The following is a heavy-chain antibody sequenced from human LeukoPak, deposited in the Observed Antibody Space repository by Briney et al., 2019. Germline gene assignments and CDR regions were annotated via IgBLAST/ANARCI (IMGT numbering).Heavy chain of an antibody. J-gene: IGHJ3*02. V-gene: IGHV4-4*07. D-gene: IGHD6-13*01. CDR2: IYTSGST. CDR3: ANLEWGSSDDAFDI. CDR1: GGSISSYY. Sequence: SETLSLTCTVSGGSISSYYWSWIRQPAGKGLEWIGRIYTSGSTNYNPSLKSRVTMSVDTSKNQFSLKLSSVTAADTASYYCANLEWGSSDDAFDIWGQGTMVTVSS.